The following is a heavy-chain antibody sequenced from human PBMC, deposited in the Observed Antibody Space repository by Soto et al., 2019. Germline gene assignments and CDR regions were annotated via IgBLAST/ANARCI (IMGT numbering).Heavy chain of an antibody. D-gene: IGHD1-20*01. CDR3: AKPPSNWNTPSYFDY. V-gene: IGHV3-23*01. J-gene: IGHJ4*02. CDR1: GFTFSSYA. Sequence: GGSLRLSCAASGFTFSSYAMSWVRQAPGKGLEWVSGISGSGGSTYYADSVKGRFTISRDNSKNTLYLQMNSLRAEDTAVYYCAKPPSNWNTPSYFDYWGQGTLVTVSS. CDR2: ISGSGGST.